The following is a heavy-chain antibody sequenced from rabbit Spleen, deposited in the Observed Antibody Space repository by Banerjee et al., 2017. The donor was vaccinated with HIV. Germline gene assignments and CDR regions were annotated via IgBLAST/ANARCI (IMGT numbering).Heavy chain of an antibody. CDR3: ARDTGSSFSSYGMDL. CDR2: IEAGSSGFT. CDR1: GFSFSSSDY. J-gene: IGHJ6*01. V-gene: IGHV1S40*01. D-gene: IGHD8-1*01. Sequence: QSLEESGGDLVKPGASLTLTCTASGFSFSSSDYMCWVRQAPGKGLEWIACIEAGSSGFTYSATWAKGRFTCSKTSSTTVTLQMTSLTVADTATYFCARDTGSSFSSYGMDLWGPGTLVTVS.